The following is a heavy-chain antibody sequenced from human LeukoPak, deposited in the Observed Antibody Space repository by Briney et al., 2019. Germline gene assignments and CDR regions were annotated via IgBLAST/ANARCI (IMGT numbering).Heavy chain of an antibody. J-gene: IGHJ3*02. CDR1: RFTFSSYE. CDR2: ISSSGSII. Sequence: GGSLRLSCAASRFTFSSYEMNWVRQAPGKGLEWLSHISSSGSIIYYADSVKGRFTVSRDNAKNSLYLQMNSLRAEDTAVYYCARDRVSSGWYAFDIRGQGTMVTVSS. D-gene: IGHD6-19*01. CDR3: ARDRVSSGWYAFDI. V-gene: IGHV3-48*03.